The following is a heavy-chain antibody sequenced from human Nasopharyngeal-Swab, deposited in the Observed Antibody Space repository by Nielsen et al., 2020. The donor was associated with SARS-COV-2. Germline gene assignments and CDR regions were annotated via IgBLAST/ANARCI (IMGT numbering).Heavy chain of an antibody. CDR3: ARNRNWGGDAFDL. CDR2: IYYSGTT. V-gene: IGHV4-59*08. D-gene: IGHD7-27*01. J-gene: IGHJ3*01. Sequence: SEPLSLTCTVSGGSISDYYWSWIRQPPGKGLEWVGYIYYSGTTNYNPSLESRVTISIDMSKNQFSLKLYSVTAADTAVYYCARNRNWGGDAFDLWGQGTMVTVSS. CDR1: GGSISDYY.